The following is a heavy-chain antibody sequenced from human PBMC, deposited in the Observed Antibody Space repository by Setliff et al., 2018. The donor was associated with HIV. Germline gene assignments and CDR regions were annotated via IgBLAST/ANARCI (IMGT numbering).Heavy chain of an antibody. CDR1: GGSISNYY. V-gene: IGHV4-4*07. CDR2: IYTSGKA. Sequence: SETLSLTCSVSGGSISNYYWTWIRQPAGKGLEWVGRIYTSGKANYNPSLMSRVTMSIDTSQNQFSLKLSSVTAADTAVYYCAREKGFGGATGWFDPWGQGTLVTVSS. D-gene: IGHD2-15*01. J-gene: IGHJ5*02. CDR3: AREKGFGGATGWFDP.